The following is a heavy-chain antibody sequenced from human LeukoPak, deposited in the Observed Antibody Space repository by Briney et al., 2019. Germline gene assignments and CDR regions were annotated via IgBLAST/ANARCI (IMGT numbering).Heavy chain of an antibody. CDR2: ISSSSSYI. J-gene: IGHJ4*02. Sequence: PGGSLRPSCAASGFTFSSYAMSWVRQAPGKGLEWVSSISSSSSYIYYADSVKGRFTISRDNAKNSLYLQMNSLRAEDTAVYYCARGAYGSGSSEYDYWGQGTLVTVSS. V-gene: IGHV3-21*01. CDR1: GFTFSSYA. CDR3: ARGAYGSGSSEYDY. D-gene: IGHD3-10*01.